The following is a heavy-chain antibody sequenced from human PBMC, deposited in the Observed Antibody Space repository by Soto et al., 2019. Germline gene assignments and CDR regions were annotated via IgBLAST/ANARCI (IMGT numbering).Heavy chain of an antibody. Sequence: SETLSLTCTVSGGSISSGGYYWSWIRQHPGKGLEWIGYIYYSGSTYYNPSLKSRVTISVDTSKNQFSLKLSSVTAADTAVYYCARDGLGSGSYPTKYNWFDPWGQGTLVTVSS. CDR3: ARDGLGSGSYPTKYNWFDP. CDR2: IYYSGST. D-gene: IGHD3-10*01. V-gene: IGHV4-31*03. CDR1: GGSISSGGYY. J-gene: IGHJ5*02.